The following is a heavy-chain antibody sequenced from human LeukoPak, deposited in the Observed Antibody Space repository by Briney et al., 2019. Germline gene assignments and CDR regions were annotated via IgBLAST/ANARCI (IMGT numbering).Heavy chain of an antibody. J-gene: IGHJ4*02. CDR1: GGTFSSYA. Sequence: SVKVSCKASGGTFSSYAISWVRQAPGRGLEWMGRIIPILGIANYAQKFQGRVTITADKSTSTAYMELSSLRSEDTAVYYCARDPGSYFDYWGQGTLVTVSS. CDR2: IIPILGIA. V-gene: IGHV1-69*04. CDR3: ARDPGSYFDY. D-gene: IGHD3-10*01.